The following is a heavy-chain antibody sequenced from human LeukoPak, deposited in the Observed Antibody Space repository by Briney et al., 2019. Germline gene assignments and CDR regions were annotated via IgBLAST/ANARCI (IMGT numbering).Heavy chain of an antibody. Sequence: GGSLRLSCAASGFTLRVNYMTWVRQAPGKGLEWVSVIYANGSTYYPDSVMGRFTISRDNSKGSLYLQMNSLRAEDTAVYYCARCKGGWSDHFYGLDVWGQGTTVTVSS. D-gene: IGHD6-19*01. CDR3: ARCKGGWSDHFYGLDV. CDR1: GFTLRVNY. V-gene: IGHV3-53*01. J-gene: IGHJ6*02. CDR2: IYANGST.